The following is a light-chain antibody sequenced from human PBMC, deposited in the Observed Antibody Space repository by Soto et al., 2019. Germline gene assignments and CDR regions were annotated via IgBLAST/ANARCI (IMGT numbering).Light chain of an antibody. J-gene: IGKJ4*01. Sequence: DIVLTQSPATLSVSPGERATLSCRASQSVSSNLAWYQQKPGQAPRLLIYGASTRATGIPARFSGSGSGTACTLTISSRQSEDFVVYYCQQYNNWPALTFGGGTKVEIK. CDR3: QQYNNWPALT. CDR1: QSVSSN. V-gene: IGKV3-15*01. CDR2: GAS.